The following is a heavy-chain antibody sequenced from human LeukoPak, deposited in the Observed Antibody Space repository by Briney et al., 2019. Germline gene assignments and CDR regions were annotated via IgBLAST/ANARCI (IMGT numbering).Heavy chain of an antibody. CDR3: ARDLHFDDSSGD. Sequence: ASVKVSCXASGYTFTGYYMHWVRQAPGQGLEWMGWINPNSGGTDYAQKFQGRVTMTRDTSISTAYMELSRLRSDDTAVYYCARDLHFDDSSGDWGQGTLVTVSS. D-gene: IGHD3-22*01. CDR2: INPNSGGT. J-gene: IGHJ4*02. V-gene: IGHV1-2*02. CDR1: GYTFTGYY.